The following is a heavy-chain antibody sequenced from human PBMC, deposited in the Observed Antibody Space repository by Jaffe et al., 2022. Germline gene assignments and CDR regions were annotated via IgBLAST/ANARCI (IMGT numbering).Heavy chain of an antibody. V-gene: IGHV3-48*03. J-gene: IGHJ3*02. Sequence: EVQLVESGGGLVQPGGSLRLSCAASGFTFSSYEMNWVRQAPGKGLEWVSYISSSGSTIYYADSVKGRFTISRDNAKNSLYLQMNSLRAEDTAVYYCARDPPHPYSSSWSDAFDIWGQGTMVTVSS. CDR2: ISSSGSTI. D-gene: IGHD6-13*01. CDR1: GFTFSSYE. CDR3: ARDPPHPYSSSWSDAFDI.